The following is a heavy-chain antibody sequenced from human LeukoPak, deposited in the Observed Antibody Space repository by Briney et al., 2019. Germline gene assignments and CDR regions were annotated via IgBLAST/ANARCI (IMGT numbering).Heavy chain of an antibody. V-gene: IGHV3-33*01. CDR2: IWYDGSNK. CDR1: GFTFSSYG. Sequence: GGSLRLSYAASGFTFSSYGMHWVRQAPGKGLEWVAVIWYDGSNKYYADSVKGRFTISRDNSKNTLYLQMNSPRAEDTAVYYCARGRLTIFGVVIIDYYMDVWGKGTTVTVSS. J-gene: IGHJ6*03. CDR3: ARGRLTIFGVVIIDYYMDV. D-gene: IGHD3-3*01.